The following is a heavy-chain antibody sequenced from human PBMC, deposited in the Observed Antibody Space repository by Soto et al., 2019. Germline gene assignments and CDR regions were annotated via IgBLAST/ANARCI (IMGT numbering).Heavy chain of an antibody. CDR1: GYTLTELS. CDR3: ATDPYSGYTFDY. Sequence: ASVKVSCKVSGYTLTELSMHWVRQAPGKGLEWMGGFDPEDGETIYAQKFQGRVTMTEDTSTDTAYMELSSLRSEDTAVYYCATDPYSGYTFDYWGQGTLVTVSS. V-gene: IGHV1-24*01. J-gene: IGHJ4*02. D-gene: IGHD3-22*01. CDR2: FDPEDGET.